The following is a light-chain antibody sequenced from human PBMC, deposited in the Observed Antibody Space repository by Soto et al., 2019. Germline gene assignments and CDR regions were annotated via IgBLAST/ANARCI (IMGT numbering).Light chain of an antibody. CDR2: TNN. J-gene: IGLJ1*01. Sequence: QSVLTQPPSASGTPGQRVTISCSGSSSNIGSNTVNWYQQLPGTAPKLLIYTNNQRPSGVPDRFSGTKSGTSASLAISGLQYEDEADYYCAAWDDSLIGDVFGTGTKLTVL. V-gene: IGLV1-44*01. CDR1: SSNIGSNT. CDR3: AAWDDSLIGDV.